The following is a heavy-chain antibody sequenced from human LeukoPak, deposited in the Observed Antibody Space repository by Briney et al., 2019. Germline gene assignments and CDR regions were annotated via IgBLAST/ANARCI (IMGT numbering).Heavy chain of an antibody. Sequence: GGSLRLSXAASGFTFDDYGMSWVRQAPGKGLEWVSGINWNGGSTGYADSVKGRFTISRDNAKNSLYLQMNSLRAEDTALYYCARDVAVAGANNWFVPWGQGTLVTVSS. V-gene: IGHV3-20*04. D-gene: IGHD6-19*01. CDR2: INWNGGST. CDR1: GFTFDDYG. CDR3: ARDVAVAGANNWFVP. J-gene: IGHJ5*02.